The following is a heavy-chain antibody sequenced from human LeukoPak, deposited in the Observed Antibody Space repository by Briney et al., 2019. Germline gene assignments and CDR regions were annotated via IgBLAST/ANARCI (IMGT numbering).Heavy chain of an antibody. V-gene: IGHV5-51*01. Sequence: GESLKISCKGSGYTFTTYWIGWVRQMPGKGLDWMGIIYPGDSETRYSPSFHGQVAMSADMTTNTAYLQWRSLQDSDTAIYYCARLAATRGGDCWGRGTLVTVS. CDR1: GYTFTTYW. CDR2: IYPGDSET. D-gene: IGHD2-15*01. J-gene: IGHJ4*02. CDR3: ARLAATRGGDC.